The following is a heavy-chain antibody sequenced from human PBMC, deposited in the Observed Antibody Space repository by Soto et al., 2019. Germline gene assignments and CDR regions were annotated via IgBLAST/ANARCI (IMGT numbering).Heavy chain of an antibody. Sequence: ASVKVSCKASGYTFTSYGISWVRQAPGQGLEWMGWISAYNGNTNYAQKLKGKDTMTTDTSTSTDYMELRSLRSDDKTEYYCARGTIFNYYYGMDVWGQGTTVTVSS. D-gene: IGHD3-3*01. CDR3: ARGTIFNYYYGMDV. V-gene: IGHV1-18*01. CDR2: ISAYNGNT. CDR1: GYTFTSYG. J-gene: IGHJ6*02.